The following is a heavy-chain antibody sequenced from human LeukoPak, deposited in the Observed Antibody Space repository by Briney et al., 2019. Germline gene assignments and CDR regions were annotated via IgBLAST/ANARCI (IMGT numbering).Heavy chain of an antibody. CDR3: AKPYDFWSGRGSWFDP. D-gene: IGHD3-3*01. CDR1: GGTFSSYA. CDR2: IIPIFGTA. Sequence: SVKVSCKASGGTFSSYAISWVRQAPGQGLEWMGGIIPIFGTANYAQKFQGRVTITADESTSTAYMELSSLRSEDTAVYYCAKPYDFWSGRGSWFDPWGQGTLVTVSS. V-gene: IGHV1-69*01. J-gene: IGHJ5*02.